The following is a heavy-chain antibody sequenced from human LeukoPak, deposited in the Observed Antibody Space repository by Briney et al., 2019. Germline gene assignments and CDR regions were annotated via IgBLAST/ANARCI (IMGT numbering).Heavy chain of an antibody. J-gene: IGHJ4*02. CDR3: ARDALPPYYYDSSGYPTLVY. D-gene: IGHD3-22*01. CDR1: GFTFSDYY. V-gene: IGHV3-21*01. Sequence: GGSLRLSCAAAGFTFSDYYMSWVRQAPGKGLEWVSSISSSSSYIYYADSVKGRFTISRDNAKNSLYLQMNSLRAEDTAVYYCARDALPPYYYDSSGYPTLVYWGQGTLVTVSS. CDR2: ISSSSSYI.